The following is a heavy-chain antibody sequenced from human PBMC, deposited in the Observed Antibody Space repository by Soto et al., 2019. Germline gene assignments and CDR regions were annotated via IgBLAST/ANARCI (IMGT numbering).Heavy chain of an antibody. J-gene: IGHJ6*02. V-gene: IGHV3-48*02. D-gene: IGHD6-13*01. CDR2: ISSSSSTI. CDR1: GFTFSSYS. Sequence: GGSLRLSCAASGFTFSSYSMNWVRQAPGKGLEWVSYISSSSSTIYYADSVKGRFTISRDNSKNSLYLQMNSLRDEDTAVYYCAREDHRRAAGNYPKRYYYYGMDVWGQGTTVTVSS. CDR3: AREDHRRAAGNYPKRYYYYGMDV.